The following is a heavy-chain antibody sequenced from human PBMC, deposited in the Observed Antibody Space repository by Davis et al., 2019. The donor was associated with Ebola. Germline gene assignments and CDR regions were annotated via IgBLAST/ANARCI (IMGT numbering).Heavy chain of an antibody. D-gene: IGHD5-12*01. Sequence: GESLKISCAASGFTFSSYSMNWVRQAPGKGLEWVSYISSSSSSTIYYADSVKGRFTISRDNAKNSLYLQMNSLRDEDTALYYCASGDGRGSSYDMDVWGQGTTVTVSS. CDR1: GFTFSSYS. J-gene: IGHJ6*02. CDR3: ASGDGRGSSYDMDV. V-gene: IGHV3-48*02. CDR2: ISSSSSSTI.